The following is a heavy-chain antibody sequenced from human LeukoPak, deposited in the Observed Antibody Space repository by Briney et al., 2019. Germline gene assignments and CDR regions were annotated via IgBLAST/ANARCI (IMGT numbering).Heavy chain of an antibody. D-gene: IGHD4-17*01. CDR2: IYYSGST. V-gene: IGHV4-59*01. J-gene: IGHJ6*02. CDR1: GGSISSYY. Sequence: PSETLCLTCTVSGGSISSYYWSWIRQPPGKGLEWIGYIYYSGSTNYNPSLKSRVTISVDTSKNQFSLKLSSVTAADTAVYYCARDTPGGDYGHTSGMDVWGQGTTVTVSS. CDR3: ARDTPGGDYGHTSGMDV.